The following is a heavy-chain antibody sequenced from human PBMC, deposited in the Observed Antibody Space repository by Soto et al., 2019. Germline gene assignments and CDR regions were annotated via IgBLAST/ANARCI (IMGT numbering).Heavy chain of an antibody. CDR1: GFSLSTSGVG. CDR2: IYWNDDK. Sequence: QITLQESGPTLVKPTQTLTLTCTFSGFSLSTSGVGVGWIRQPPGKALEWLALIYWNDDKRYSPSLKSRLTITKDTSKNQVVLTMTNMDPVDTATYYCAHSSLLLWFGELLLYFQHWGQGTLVTVSS. D-gene: IGHD3-10*01. J-gene: IGHJ1*01. CDR3: AHSSLLLWFGELLLYFQH. V-gene: IGHV2-5*01.